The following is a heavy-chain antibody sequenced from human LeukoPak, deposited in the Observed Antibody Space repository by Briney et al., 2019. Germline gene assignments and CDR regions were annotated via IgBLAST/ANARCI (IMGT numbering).Heavy chain of an antibody. D-gene: IGHD6-19*01. CDR3: ARYPGIAVAGYYFDY. J-gene: IGHJ4*02. Sequence: SVKVSCKASGGTFSSYTISWVRQAPGQGLEWMGRIIPILGIANYAQKFQGRVTITADKSTSTAYMELSSLRSEDTAVCYCARYPGIAVAGYYFDYWGQGTLVTVSS. V-gene: IGHV1-69*02. CDR2: IIPILGIA. CDR1: GGTFSSYT.